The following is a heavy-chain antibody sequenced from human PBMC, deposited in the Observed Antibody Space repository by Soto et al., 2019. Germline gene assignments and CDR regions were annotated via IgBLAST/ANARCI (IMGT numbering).Heavy chain of an antibody. J-gene: IGHJ6*02. D-gene: IGHD3-10*01. V-gene: IGHV4-59*08. Sequence: QVQLQESGPGLVKPSETLSLTCTVSGDSIGGYNLAWIRQPPGKGLEWIGYFRSGGGTSYNPSLKRGVAISADTSTKQFPLRLSSVTAADTAVYYCVRQGIGVLHGLVDVWGQGTTVTVSS. CDR1: GDSIGGYN. CDR2: FRSGGGT. CDR3: VRQGIGVLHGLVDV.